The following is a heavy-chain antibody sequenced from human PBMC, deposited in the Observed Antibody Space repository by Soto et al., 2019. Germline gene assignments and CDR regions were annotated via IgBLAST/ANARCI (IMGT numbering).Heavy chain of an antibody. CDR1: GFTFSSYA. CDR2: ISSNGGST. J-gene: IGHJ5*02. Sequence: GGSLRLSCSASGFTFSSYAMHWVRQAPGKGLEYVSAISSNGGSTYYADSVKGRFTISRDNSKNTLYLQMSSLRAEDTAVYYCVIAMSSSSSRWFDPWGQGTLVTVSS. D-gene: IGHD6-6*01. V-gene: IGHV3-64D*08. CDR3: VIAMSSSSSRWFDP.